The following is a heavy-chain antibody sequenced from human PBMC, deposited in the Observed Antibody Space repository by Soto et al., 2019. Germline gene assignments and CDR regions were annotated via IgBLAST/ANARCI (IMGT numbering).Heavy chain of an antibody. Sequence: QVQLVQSGAEVKKPGSSVKVSCKVSGGDFNNYVITWVRQAPGQGLEWMGGIIPFYGSTNYAQNFQGRITITADGSTMTAYMELSSLMSDDTAVYYCAKEKTAYGGLAYYWGQGTLVTVSS. CDR1: GGDFNNYV. CDR2: IIPFYGST. D-gene: IGHD4-17*01. CDR3: AKEKTAYGGLAYY. V-gene: IGHV1-69*01. J-gene: IGHJ4*02.